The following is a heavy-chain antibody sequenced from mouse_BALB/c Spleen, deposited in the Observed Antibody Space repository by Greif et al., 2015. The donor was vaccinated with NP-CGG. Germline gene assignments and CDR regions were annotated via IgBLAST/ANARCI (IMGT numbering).Heavy chain of an antibody. CDR2: INPSNGGT. CDR3: TRYGYYAMDY. D-gene: IGHD1-1*02. J-gene: IGHJ4*01. Sequence: QVTLKECGAELVKPGASVKLSCKASGYTFTSYYMYWVKQRPGQGLEWIGEINPSNGGTNFNEKFKSKATLTVDKSSSTAYMQLSSLTSEDSAVYYCTRYGYYAMDYWGQGTSVTVSS. V-gene: IGHV1S81*02. CDR1: GYTFTSYY.